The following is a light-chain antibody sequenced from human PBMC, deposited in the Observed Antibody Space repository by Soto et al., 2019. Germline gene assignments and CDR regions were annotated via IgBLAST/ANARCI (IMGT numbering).Light chain of an antibody. CDR3: LQRSNWPPLLS. CDR2: DAS. CDR1: QSVTTY. Sequence: EIVLTQSPATLSLSPWERATLSCMSSQSVTTYLAWYQQKPGQAPRLLIYDASSRATGIPARFSGSGSGTDFTLTISSLEPEDFAFYYCLQRSNWPPLLSFGGGTKVDIK. V-gene: IGKV3-11*01. J-gene: IGKJ4*01.